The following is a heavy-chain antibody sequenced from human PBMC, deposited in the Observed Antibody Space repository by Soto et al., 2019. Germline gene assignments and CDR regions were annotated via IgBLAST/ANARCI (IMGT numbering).Heavy chain of an antibody. J-gene: IGHJ6*02. Sequence: SVKVSCKASGGTFSSYAISWVRQAPGQGLEWMGGIIPIFGTANYAQKFQGRVTITADESTSTAYMELSSLRSEDTAVYYCARAMRFLEWSSRMDVWGQGTTVTVSS. CDR1: GGTFSSYA. CDR2: IIPIFGTA. D-gene: IGHD3-3*01. CDR3: ARAMRFLEWSSRMDV. V-gene: IGHV1-69*13.